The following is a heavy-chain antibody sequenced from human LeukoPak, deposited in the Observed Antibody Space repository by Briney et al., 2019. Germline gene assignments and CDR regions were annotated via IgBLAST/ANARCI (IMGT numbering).Heavy chain of an antibody. CDR1: GFSFSTYA. Sequence: PGGSLRLSCAASGFSFSTYAMSWVRQAPARGPEWVSSIRGGGETFYADSVKGRFTISRDNSQNTLYLQMNSLRAEDTAVYYCTKDPNGDYVGAFDPWGQGTLVTVSS. D-gene: IGHD4-17*01. CDR2: IRGGGET. CDR3: TKDPNGDYVGAFDP. V-gene: IGHV3-23*01. J-gene: IGHJ5*02.